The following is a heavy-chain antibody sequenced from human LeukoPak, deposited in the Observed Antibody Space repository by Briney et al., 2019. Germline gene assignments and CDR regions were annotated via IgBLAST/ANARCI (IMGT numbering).Heavy chain of an antibody. CDR2: ISSSSSYI. J-gene: IGHJ4*02. Sequence: PGGSLRLSCAASGFTFSSCSMNWVRQAPGKGLEWVSSISSSSSYIYYADSVKGRFTISRDNAKNSLYLQMNSLRAEDTAVYYCARALLSQLVYDYWGQGTLVTVSS. CDR3: ARALLSQLVYDY. D-gene: IGHD6-13*01. CDR1: GFTFSSCS. V-gene: IGHV3-21*01.